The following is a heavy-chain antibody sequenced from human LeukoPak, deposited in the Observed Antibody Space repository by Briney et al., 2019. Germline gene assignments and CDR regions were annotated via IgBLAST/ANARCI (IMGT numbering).Heavy chain of an antibody. Sequence: SETLSLTRTVSGGSISTYYWTWIRQPPGKGLEWIGYIYYSGSTNYNPSLKSRVTISVDTSKNQFSLKLSSVTAADTAVYYCARGSTIFSGEWGQGTLVTVSS. CDR2: IYYSGST. CDR1: GGSISTYY. J-gene: IGHJ4*02. CDR3: ARGSTIFSGE. V-gene: IGHV4-59*01. D-gene: IGHD3-3*01.